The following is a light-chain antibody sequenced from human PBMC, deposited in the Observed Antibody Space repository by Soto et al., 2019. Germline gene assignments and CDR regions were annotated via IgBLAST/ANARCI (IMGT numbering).Light chain of an antibody. CDR1: QSISSW. CDR2: KAS. Sequence: ITMSQSPATLSASVRDRVTITCRASQSISSWLAWYQQKPGKAPKLLIYKASSLESGVPSRFSGSGSGTEFTLTISSLQPDDFAAYYCQQYNSYSHTFGQGAKV. CDR3: QQYNSYSHT. J-gene: IGKJ1*01. V-gene: IGKV1-5*03.